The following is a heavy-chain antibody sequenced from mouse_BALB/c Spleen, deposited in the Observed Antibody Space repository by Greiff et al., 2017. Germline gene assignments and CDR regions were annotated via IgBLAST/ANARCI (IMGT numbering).Heavy chain of an antibody. CDR1: GVSFTSGY. J-gene: IGHJ3*01. Sequence: EVHLVESGPSLVKPSQSLSLTCSVTGVSFTSGYWTWVRKFPGNKLEYMGYISYSGSTYYNPSLKSGISITRDTSKNQYYLQLNSVTTEDTATYYCARGAYYRYDAWFADWGQGTLVTVSA. D-gene: IGHD2-14*01. V-gene: IGHV3-8*02. CDR3: ARGAYYRYDAWFAD. CDR2: ISYSGST.